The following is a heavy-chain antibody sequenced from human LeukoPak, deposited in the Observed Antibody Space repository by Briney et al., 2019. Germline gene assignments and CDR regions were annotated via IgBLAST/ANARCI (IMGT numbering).Heavy chain of an antibody. CDR1: GGTFSSYA. Sequence: SVKVSCKASGGTFSSYAISWVRQAPGQGLEWMGGIIPIFGTANYAQKFQGRVTITADESTSTAYMELSSLRSEDTAVYYCARYGGYCSGGSCYGFFDYWGQGTLATVSS. J-gene: IGHJ4*02. CDR3: ARYGGYCSGGSCYGFFDY. CDR2: IIPIFGTA. V-gene: IGHV1-69*13. D-gene: IGHD2-15*01.